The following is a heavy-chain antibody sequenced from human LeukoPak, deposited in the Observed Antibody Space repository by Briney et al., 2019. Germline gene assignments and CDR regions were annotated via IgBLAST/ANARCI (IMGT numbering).Heavy chain of an antibody. CDR3: ARRSSGYSYYAFDI. D-gene: IGHD3-22*01. V-gene: IGHV4-59*01. CDR1: GGSISSYY. J-gene: IGHJ3*02. Sequence: SETLSLTCTVSGGSISSYYWSWIRQPPGKGLEWIGYIYYSGSTNYNPSLKSRVTISVDTSKNQFSLKLSSVTAADTAVYYCARRSSGYSYYAFDIWGQGTMVTVSS. CDR2: IYYSGST.